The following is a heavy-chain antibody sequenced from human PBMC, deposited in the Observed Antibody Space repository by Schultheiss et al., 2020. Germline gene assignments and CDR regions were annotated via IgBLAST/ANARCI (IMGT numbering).Heavy chain of an antibody. CDR3: ANLGPRYSSSWYF. Sequence: GGSLRLSCAASGFTFSSYGMHWVRQAPGKGLEWVSATVGSGGRTYYADSVKGRFTISRDNSKNTLYLQMNSLRAEDTAVYYCANLGPRYSSSWYFWGKGTLITVSS. CDR2: TVGSGGRT. V-gene: IGHV3-23*01. CDR1: GFTFSSYG. J-gene: IGHJ4*02. D-gene: IGHD6-13*01.